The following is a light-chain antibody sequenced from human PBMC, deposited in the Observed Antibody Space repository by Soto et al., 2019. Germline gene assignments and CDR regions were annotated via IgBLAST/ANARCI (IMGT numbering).Light chain of an antibody. CDR2: AAS. V-gene: IGKV1-39*01. Sequence: PPSLSASFDDRVNITCRASQSISININWYQQKPGKAPKLLIYAASSLQSGVPSRFSGSGSGTDFTLTSRIQQEEDAVTYCCQLSYSPRVTFGQGTRLEIK. CDR3: QLSYSPRVT. CDR1: QSISIN. J-gene: IGKJ5*01.